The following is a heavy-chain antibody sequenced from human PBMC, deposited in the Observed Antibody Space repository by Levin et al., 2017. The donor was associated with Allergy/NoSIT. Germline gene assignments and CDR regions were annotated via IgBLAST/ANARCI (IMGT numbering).Heavy chain of an antibody. CDR3: ARARIAAAGLDYDYYMDV. V-gene: IGHV1-69*13. D-gene: IGHD6-13*01. Sequence: SVKVSCKASGGTFSSYAISWVRQAPGQGLEWMGGIIPIFGTANYAQKFQGRVTITADESTSTAYMELSSLRSEDTAVYYCARARIAAAGLDYDYYMDVWGKGTTVTVSS. J-gene: IGHJ6*03. CDR2: IIPIFGTA. CDR1: GGTFSSYA.